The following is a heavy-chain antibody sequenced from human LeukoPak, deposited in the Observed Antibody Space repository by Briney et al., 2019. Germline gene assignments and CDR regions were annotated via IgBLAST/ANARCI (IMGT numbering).Heavy chain of an antibody. J-gene: IGHJ3*02. CDR1: GASIISRNW. D-gene: IGHD2-8*01. Sequence: SETLSLTCAVSGASIISRNWWSWVRQPPGKGLEWIGEIYHSGSTNYNPSLKSRVTISLDKSKTQFSLRLTSVTAADTAVYYCARDLCMSCAFDIWGRGTMVTVSS. V-gene: IGHV4-4*02. CDR3: ARDLCMSCAFDI. CDR2: IYHSGST.